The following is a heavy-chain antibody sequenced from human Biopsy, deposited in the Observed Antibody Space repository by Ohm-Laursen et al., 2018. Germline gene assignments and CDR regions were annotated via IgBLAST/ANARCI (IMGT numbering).Heavy chain of an antibody. CDR3: ARDQGSYYYGMDV. J-gene: IGHJ6*02. CDR1: GSSFNTYT. V-gene: IGHV3-21*06. Sequence: SLRLSCSASGSSFNTYTMNWVRQAPGKGLEWVSSISGSSTYIHYADSVKGRCTISRDNAKSSLYLQMNSLSAEDTAVYYCARDQGSYYYGMDVWGQGTTVTVSS. CDR2: ISGSSTYI.